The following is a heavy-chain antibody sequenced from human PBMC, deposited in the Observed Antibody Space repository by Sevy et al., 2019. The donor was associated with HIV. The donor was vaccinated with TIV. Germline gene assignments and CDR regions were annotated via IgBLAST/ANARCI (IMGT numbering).Heavy chain of an antibody. CDR3: ARDLPHLLPWELSRGSDY. V-gene: IGHV3-30*04. CDR1: GFSFSNYA. D-gene: IGHD1-26*01. Sequence: GESLMISCAASGFSFSNYAMHWVRQSPGKGLEWVAMISYDGINKDYADSVKGRFTLSRDNSKNTLFLQMNSLRAEDTALYYCARDLPHLLPWELSRGSDYWGQGTLVTVSS. CDR2: ISYDGINK. J-gene: IGHJ4*02.